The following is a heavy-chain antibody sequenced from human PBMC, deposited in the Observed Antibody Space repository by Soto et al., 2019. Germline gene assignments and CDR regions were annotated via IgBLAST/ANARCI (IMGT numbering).Heavy chain of an antibody. V-gene: IGHV1-69*12. Sequence: QVQLVQSGAEVKKPGSSVKVSCKASGGTFSSYAISWVRQAPGQGLEWMGGIIPIFGTANYAQKFQGRVTITADESTSTAYMELSSLSSEDTAVYYCARDFGRSYPSPLYYFDYWGQGTLVTVSS. CDR1: GGTFSSYA. CDR2: IIPIFGTA. D-gene: IGHD3-3*01. CDR3: ARDFGRSYPSPLYYFDY. J-gene: IGHJ4*02.